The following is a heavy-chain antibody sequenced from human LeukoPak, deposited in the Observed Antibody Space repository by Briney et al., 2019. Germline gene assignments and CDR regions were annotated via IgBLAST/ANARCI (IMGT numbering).Heavy chain of an antibody. J-gene: IGHJ4*02. CDR3: AGDSIVGATTA. D-gene: IGHD1-26*01. CDR1: GFTFSNYW. Sequence: GGSLRLSCAGTGFTFSNYWMNWVRQAPGKGLEWVSVIYSGGSTYYADSVKGRFTISRDNSKNTLYLQMNSLRAEDTAVYYCAGDSIVGATTAWGQGTLVTVSS. V-gene: IGHV3-53*01. CDR2: IYSGGST.